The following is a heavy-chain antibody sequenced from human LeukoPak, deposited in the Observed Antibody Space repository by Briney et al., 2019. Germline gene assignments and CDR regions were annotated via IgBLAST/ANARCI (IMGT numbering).Heavy chain of an antibody. CDR1: GGTFSSYA. D-gene: IGHD4-17*01. CDR2: IIPIFGTA. Sequence: ASVKVSCKASGGTFSSYAISWVRQAPGQGLEWMGGIIPIFGTANYAQKFQGRVTITADESTSTAYMELSSLRSEDTAVYYCARVVLGSNDYGDYPRGFFDYWGQGTLVTASS. CDR3: ARVVLGSNDYGDYPRGFFDY. V-gene: IGHV1-69*01. J-gene: IGHJ4*02.